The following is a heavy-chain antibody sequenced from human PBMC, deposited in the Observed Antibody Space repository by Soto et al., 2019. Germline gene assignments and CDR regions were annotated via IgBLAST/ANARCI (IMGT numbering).Heavy chain of an antibody. J-gene: IGHJ6*02. CDR3: AGDPGQQLGTYYYYYGMDV. D-gene: IGHD6-13*01. Sequence: ASVKVSCKASGYTFTSYGISWVRQAPGQGLEWMGWISAYNGNTNYAQKLQGRVTMTTDTSTSTAYMELRSLRSDDTAVYYCAGDPGQQLGTYYYYYGMDVWGQGTTVTVSS. CDR1: GYTFTSYG. V-gene: IGHV1-18*01. CDR2: ISAYNGNT.